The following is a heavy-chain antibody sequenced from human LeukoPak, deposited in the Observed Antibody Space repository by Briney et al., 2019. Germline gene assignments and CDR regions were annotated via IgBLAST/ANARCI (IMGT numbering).Heavy chain of an antibody. CDR3: ARDDGYSRSWFDY. V-gene: IGHV1-3*01. CDR1: GYTFTSYA. D-gene: IGHD6-13*01. Sequence: RASVKVSCKASGYTFTSYAMHWVRQAPGQRLEWMGWINAGNGNTKYSQKFQGRVTITRDTSASTAYMELSSLRSEDTAVYYCARDDGYSRSWFDYWGQGTPVTVSS. CDR2: INAGNGNT. J-gene: IGHJ4*02.